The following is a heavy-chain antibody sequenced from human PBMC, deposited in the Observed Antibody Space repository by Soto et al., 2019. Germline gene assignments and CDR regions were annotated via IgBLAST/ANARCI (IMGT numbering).Heavy chain of an antibody. CDR1: GGSISSGNYY. Sequence: QVQLQESGPGLVKPSQTLSLTCTVSGGSISSGNYYWSWIRQHPGKGLEWIGYIYNSGNTYYNPSLKSRVTISVGTSKKQFSLNLRSVTAADTAVYYCATGDFGVWLACHIWGQGTMVTVSS. CDR3: ATGDFGVWLACHI. D-gene: IGHD3-10*01. V-gene: IGHV4-30-4*01. CDR2: IYNSGNT. J-gene: IGHJ3*02.